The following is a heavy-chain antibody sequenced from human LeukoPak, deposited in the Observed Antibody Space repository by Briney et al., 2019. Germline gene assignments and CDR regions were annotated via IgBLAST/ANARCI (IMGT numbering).Heavy chain of an antibody. CDR1: GFTFSSYG. V-gene: IGHV3-15*07. D-gene: IGHD5-24*01. CDR2: IKSNPDGGTT. Sequence: GGSLRLSCAASGFTFSSYGMHWVRQAPGKGLEWVGRIKSNPDGGTTDYAAPVKGRFTISRDDSKNTVFLHMNSLKTEDTAVYYCATGGINLDYWGQGTLVTVSS. CDR3: ATGGINLDY. J-gene: IGHJ4*02.